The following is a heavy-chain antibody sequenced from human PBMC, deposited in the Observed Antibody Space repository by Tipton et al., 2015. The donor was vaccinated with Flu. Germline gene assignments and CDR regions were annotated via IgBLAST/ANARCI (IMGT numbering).Heavy chain of an antibody. CDR2: IYYSGST. D-gene: IGHD6-19*01. J-gene: IGHJ4*02. CDR3: ARKASYDSSGWTAQGYFDY. V-gene: IGHV4-39*01. Sequence: TLSLTCTVSGGSISSSSYYWGWIRQPPGKGLEWIGSIYYSGSTYYNPSLKSRVTISVDTSKNQFSLKLSSVTAADTAVYYCARKASYDSSGWTAQGYFDYWGQGTLVTVSS. CDR1: GGSISSSSYY.